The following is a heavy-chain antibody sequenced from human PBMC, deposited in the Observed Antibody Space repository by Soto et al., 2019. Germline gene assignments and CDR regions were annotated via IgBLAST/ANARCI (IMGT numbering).Heavy chain of an antibody. CDR3: ARGLHSLFDY. D-gene: IGHD2-21*01. V-gene: IGHV3-33*01. J-gene: IGHJ4*02. CDR1: GFTFSSYG. CDR2: IWYDGNNK. Sequence: GGSLRLSCAASGFTFSSYGMHWVRQAPGKGLEWVAVIWYDGNNKYYADSVKGRFTISRDNSNNTLYVQMTSLRAEDTAVYYCARGLHSLFDYWGQGTLVTVS.